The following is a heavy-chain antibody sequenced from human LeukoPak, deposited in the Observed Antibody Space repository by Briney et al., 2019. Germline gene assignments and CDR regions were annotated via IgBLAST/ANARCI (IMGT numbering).Heavy chain of an antibody. Sequence: GASVKVSCKASGYTFTGYYIHWVRQAPGQGLEWMGWTNPNSGGTNYAQKFQGRVTMTRDTSIGTAYMELSRLRSHDTAVYYCARGAHYHDSSEGYDYWGQGTLVTVSS. CDR2: TNPNSGGT. V-gene: IGHV1-2*02. J-gene: IGHJ4*02. CDR3: ARGAHYHDSSEGYDY. D-gene: IGHD3-22*01. CDR1: GYTFTGYY.